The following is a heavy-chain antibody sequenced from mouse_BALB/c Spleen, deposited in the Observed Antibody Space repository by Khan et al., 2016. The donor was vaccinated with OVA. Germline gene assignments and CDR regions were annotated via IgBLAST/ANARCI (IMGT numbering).Heavy chain of an antibody. CDR1: GYSITTDYA. V-gene: IGHV3-2*02. CDR2: ISYSGNT. D-gene: IGHD1-1*01. CDR3: ARIYGGDFDY. Sequence: VQLKESGPGLVKPSQSLSLTCTVTGYSITTDYAWNWIRQFPGNKLEWMGYISYSGNTKYNPSLKSRISITRATSKNQFFLQLKSVTTEDTARFYCARIYGGDFDYWGQGTILTGSS. J-gene: IGHJ2*01.